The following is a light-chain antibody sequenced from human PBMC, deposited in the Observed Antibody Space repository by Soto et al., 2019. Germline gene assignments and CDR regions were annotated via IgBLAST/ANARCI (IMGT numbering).Light chain of an antibody. CDR3: QSYDSSLSAVV. CDR1: SSNIGAGYD. J-gene: IGLJ2*01. CDR2: QNN. Sequence: QSVLTQPPSVSGAPGQRVSISCTGSSSNIGAGYDVHWYEHLPGTAPKLLIYQNNNRPSGFPDRFSGSKSGTSASLAITGLQAEDEADYYCQSYDSSLSAVVFGGGTQLTVL. V-gene: IGLV1-40*01.